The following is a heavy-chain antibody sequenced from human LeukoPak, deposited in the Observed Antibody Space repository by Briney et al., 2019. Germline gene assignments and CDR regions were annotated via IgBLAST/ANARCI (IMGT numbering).Heavy chain of an antibody. V-gene: IGHV3-7*01. CDR1: GFTFSSHW. D-gene: IGHD6-13*01. CDR3: ATDPYSSYYYYMDV. CDR2: IKQDGSEK. J-gene: IGHJ6*03. Sequence: PGGSLRLSCAASGFTFSSHWMSWVRQAPGKGLEWVANIKQDGSEKYYVDSVKGRFTISRDNAKNSLYLQMNSLRAEDTAVYYCATDPYSSYYYYMDVWGKGTTVTVSS.